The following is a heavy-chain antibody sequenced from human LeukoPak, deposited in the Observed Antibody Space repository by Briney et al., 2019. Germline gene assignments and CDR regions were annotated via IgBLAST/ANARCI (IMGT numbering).Heavy chain of an antibody. Sequence: ASVKVSCEASGYTFTGYYMHWVRQAPGQGLEWMGWINPNSGGTNYAQKFQGRVTMTRDTSISTAYMELSRLRSDDTAVYYCARDFIVVVPAAITAPGLDYWGQGTLVTVSS. CDR2: INPNSGGT. V-gene: IGHV1-2*02. D-gene: IGHD2-2*01. CDR3: ARDFIVVVPAAITAPGLDY. CDR1: GYTFTGYY. J-gene: IGHJ4*02.